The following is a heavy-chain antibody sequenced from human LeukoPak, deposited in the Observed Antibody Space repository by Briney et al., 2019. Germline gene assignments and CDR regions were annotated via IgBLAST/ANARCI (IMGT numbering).Heavy chain of an antibody. CDR1: GYTFTSYA. Sequence: ASVKVSCKASGYTFTSYAMHWVRQAPGQRLEWMGWINAGNGNTKYSQEFQGRVTITRDTSASTAYMELSSLRSEDTAVYYCAYSGYDYDGAFDIWGQGTMVTVSS. D-gene: IGHD5-12*01. J-gene: IGHJ3*02. CDR2: INAGNGNT. CDR3: AYSGYDYDGAFDI. V-gene: IGHV1-3*01.